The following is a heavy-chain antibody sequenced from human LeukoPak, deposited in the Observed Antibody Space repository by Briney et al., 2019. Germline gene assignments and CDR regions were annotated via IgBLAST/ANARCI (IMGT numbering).Heavy chain of an antibody. V-gene: IGHV3-7*01. CDR3: ARVGCTGGSCYSGSDYFDY. CDR1: GFTFSSYW. Sequence: GGSLRLSCAASGFTFSSYWMGWVRQAPGKGLEWVANIKQDGSEKYYVDSVKGRFTISRDNAKNSVYLQMKGLRAEDTAVYYCARVGCTGGSCYSGSDYFDYWGQGTLVTVSS. CDR2: IKQDGSEK. D-gene: IGHD2-15*01. J-gene: IGHJ4*02.